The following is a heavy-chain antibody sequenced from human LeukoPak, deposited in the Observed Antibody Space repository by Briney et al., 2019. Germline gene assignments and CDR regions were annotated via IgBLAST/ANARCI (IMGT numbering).Heavy chain of an antibody. Sequence: PSQTLSLTCTVSGGSISSGGYYWRWIRQHPGKGLEWIGYIYYSGSTYYNPSLKSRVTISVDTSKNQFSLKLSSVTAADTAVYYCAREELRYSYGYGVDPWGQGTLVTVSS. V-gene: IGHV4-31*03. CDR2: IYYSGST. D-gene: IGHD5-18*01. CDR3: AREELRYSYGYGVDP. J-gene: IGHJ5*02. CDR1: GGSISSGGYY.